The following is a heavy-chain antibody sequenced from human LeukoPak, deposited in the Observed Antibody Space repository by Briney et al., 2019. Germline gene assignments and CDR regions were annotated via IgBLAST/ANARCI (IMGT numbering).Heavy chain of an antibody. CDR2: INHSGST. D-gene: IGHD5-12*01. CDR1: GGSFSGYY. CDR3: ARGQYSGYDDY. J-gene: IGHJ4*02. Sequence: PSETLSLTCAVYGGSFSGYYWSWIRQPPXXXXEWIGEINHSGSTNYNPSLKSRVTISVDTSKNQFSLKLSSVTAADTAVYYCARGQYSGYDDYWGQGTLVTVSS. V-gene: IGHV4-34*01.